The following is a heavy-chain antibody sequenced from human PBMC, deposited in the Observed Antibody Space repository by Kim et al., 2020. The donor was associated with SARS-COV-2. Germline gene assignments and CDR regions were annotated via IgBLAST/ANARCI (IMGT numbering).Heavy chain of an antibody. D-gene: IGHD6-25*01. Sequence: DSVKVRFTIARDNAKSTLHLQMNYLRAEDTAVYYCAKGGWLSATGWYFDLWGRGTLVTVSS. V-gene: IGHV3-23*01. CDR3: AKGGWLSATGWYFDL. J-gene: IGHJ2*01.